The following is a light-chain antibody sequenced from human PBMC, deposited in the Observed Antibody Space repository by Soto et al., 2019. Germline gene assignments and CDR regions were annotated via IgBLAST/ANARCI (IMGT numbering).Light chain of an antibody. Sequence: EIVMTQSPANLAVSPGERATLSCRASQSVSSNLAWYQQKPGQGPRLLIYGASTRATSIPARFSGSGSGTDSTLTINSLQTEDFAVYYRQQYNKWPPYTVGQGTKLEIK. CDR1: QSVSSN. J-gene: IGKJ2*01. V-gene: IGKV3-15*01. CDR3: QQYNKWPPYT. CDR2: GAS.